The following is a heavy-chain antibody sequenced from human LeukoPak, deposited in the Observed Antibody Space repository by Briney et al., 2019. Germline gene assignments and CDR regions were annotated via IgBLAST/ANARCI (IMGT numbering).Heavy chain of an antibody. CDR2: IDEDGKTI. V-gene: IGHV3-74*01. Sequence: PGGSLRLSCAASGFTFNSYWMHWVRQAPGKGLVWVSRIDEDGKTIDYADSVKGRFTISRDNSKNTLYLQMNSLRAEDTAVYYCARIPVTLVRGVRSTNYGMDVWGQGTTVTVSS. CDR1: GFTFNSYW. CDR3: ARIPVTLVRGVRSTNYGMDV. J-gene: IGHJ6*02. D-gene: IGHD3-10*01.